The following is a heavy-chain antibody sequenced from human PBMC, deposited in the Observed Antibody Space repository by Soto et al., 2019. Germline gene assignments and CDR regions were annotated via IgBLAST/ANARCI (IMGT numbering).Heavy chain of an antibody. J-gene: IGHJ6*03. CDR2: IKSKTDGGTT. V-gene: IGHV3-15*01. CDR1: GFTFSNAW. D-gene: IGHD2-2*01. Sequence: GGSLRLSCAASGFTFSNAWMSWVRQAPGKGLEWVGRIKSKTDGGTTDYAAPVKGRFTISRDDSKNTLYLQMNSLKTEDTAVYYCTTDPHPGYCSSTSCTYYYYYYMDVWGKGTTVTVSS. CDR3: TTDPHPGYCSSTSCTYYYYYYMDV.